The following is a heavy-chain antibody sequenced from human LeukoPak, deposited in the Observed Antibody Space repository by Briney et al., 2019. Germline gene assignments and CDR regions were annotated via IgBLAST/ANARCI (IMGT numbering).Heavy chain of an antibody. CDR2: NYTSGST. D-gene: IGHD6-19*01. Sequence: NASPTLSLTCTDSGGSISSYYRRWIRQPPGKGLEWIGRNYTSGSTNYNTSVQSRVTISVVTSKNQFPLKLSSVASADTAVYYCARVGSSVVAVAKTQPTLLYYYYMDVWGKGTTVTVSS. CDR3: ARVGSSVVAVAKTQPTLLYYYYMDV. J-gene: IGHJ6*03. V-gene: IGHV4-4*07. CDR1: GGSISSYY.